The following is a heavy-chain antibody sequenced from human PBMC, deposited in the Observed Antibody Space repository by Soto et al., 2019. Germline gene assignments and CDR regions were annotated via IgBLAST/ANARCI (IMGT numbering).Heavy chain of an antibody. CDR1: GGSVSSGSYY. V-gene: IGHV4-61*01. D-gene: IGHD3-10*01. CDR3: AREREYSMVRGVMRYFDL. Sequence: LETLSLTCTVSGGSVSSGSYYWSWIRQPPGKGLEWIGYIYYSGSTNYNPSLKSRVTISVDTSKNQFSLKLSSVTAADTAVYYCAREREYSMVRGVMRYFDLWGRGTLVTVSS. J-gene: IGHJ2*01. CDR2: IYYSGST.